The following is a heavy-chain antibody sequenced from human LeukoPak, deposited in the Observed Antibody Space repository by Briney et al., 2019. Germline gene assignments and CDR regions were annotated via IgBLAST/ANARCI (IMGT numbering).Heavy chain of an antibody. CDR1: GGSVSSGSYY. D-gene: IGHD4-23*01. J-gene: IGHJ4*02. Sequence: RPSATLSFTCTVSGGSVSSGSYYWSWICQPPGRGLEWIAYIHYSGSAAYNPSLKSRVTISRDMSTNQFSLKMTSVTAADTAVYFCARDMGAPDYGSYSVDYWGQGTLVTVSS. CDR2: IHYSGSA. V-gene: IGHV4-61*01. CDR3: ARDMGAPDYGSYSVDY.